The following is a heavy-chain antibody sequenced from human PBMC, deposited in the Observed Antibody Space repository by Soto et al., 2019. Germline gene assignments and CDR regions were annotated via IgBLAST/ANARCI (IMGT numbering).Heavy chain of an antibody. CDR1: SAPVSSSTYT. V-gene: IGHV4-39*01. J-gene: IGHJ6*02. Sequence: ETLSLTCTVSSAPVSSSTYTWGWIRQPPRKGLEWIGSIYYSGSTYYNPSLNSRVTVSVDTSKNQFSLKVTSVTAADTAVYYCARLHGYCISSSCHGHYAMDVWGQGTTVTVSS. D-gene: IGHD2-2*01. CDR2: IYYSGST. CDR3: ARLHGYCISSSCHGHYAMDV.